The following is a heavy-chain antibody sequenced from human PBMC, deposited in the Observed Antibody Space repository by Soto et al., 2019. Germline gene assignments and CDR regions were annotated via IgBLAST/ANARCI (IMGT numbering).Heavy chain of an antibody. Sequence: SETLSLTCTVSGGSMSSNYWSWIRQPPGKGLEWIGYIYYSGSTNYNPSLKSRVTISLDTSKNQFSLKLSSVTAADTAVYYCARPYRGAIDYWGQGTLVTVS. J-gene: IGHJ4*02. V-gene: IGHV4-59*12. CDR1: GGSMSSNY. CDR3: ARPYRGAIDY. CDR2: IYYSGST. D-gene: IGHD3-10*01.